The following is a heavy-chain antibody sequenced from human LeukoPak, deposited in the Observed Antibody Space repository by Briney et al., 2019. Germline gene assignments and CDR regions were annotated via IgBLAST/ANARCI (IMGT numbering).Heavy chain of an antibody. V-gene: IGHV3-21*01. J-gene: IGHJ4*02. CDR2: ISSSSSYI. Sequence: TGGSLRLSCAASGFTFSSYSMNWVRQAPGKGMEWVSSISSSSSYIYYADSVKGRFTISRDNAENSLYLQMNSLRAEDTAVYYCARDPSGWYYVDYWGQGTLVTVSS. CDR1: GFTFSSYS. CDR3: ARDPSGWYYVDY. D-gene: IGHD6-19*01.